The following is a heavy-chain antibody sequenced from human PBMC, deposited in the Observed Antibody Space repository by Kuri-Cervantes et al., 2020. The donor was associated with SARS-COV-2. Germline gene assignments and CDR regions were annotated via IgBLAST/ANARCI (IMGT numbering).Heavy chain of an antibody. D-gene: IGHD2-2*01. V-gene: IGHV3-11*06. CDR1: GYTFIYSH. CDR2: ISSDSSHT. Sequence: LSLTCAASGYTFIYSHMSWIRQAPEKGMEWVSYISSDSSHTNNAESVKGRFTISRDNAKNSLYLQMDSLRAEDTAVYYCARLVFVDAFDIWGQGTMVTVSS. CDR3: ARLVFVDAFDI. J-gene: IGHJ3*02.